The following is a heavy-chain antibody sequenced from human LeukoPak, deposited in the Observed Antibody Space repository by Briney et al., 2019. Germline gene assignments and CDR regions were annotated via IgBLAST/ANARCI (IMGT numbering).Heavy chain of an antibody. CDR3: ARDSTSSNHDY. CDR1: GFTVGSNY. Sequence: GGSLRLSCAASGFTVGSNYMTWVRQAPGKGLEWVSVIYSGGNTHYADSVKGRFTFSRDSSKSTLYLQMNSLRTEDTAVYYCARDSTSSNHDYWGQGTLVTVSS. CDR2: IYSGGNT. D-gene: IGHD1-14*01. V-gene: IGHV3-53*01. J-gene: IGHJ4*02.